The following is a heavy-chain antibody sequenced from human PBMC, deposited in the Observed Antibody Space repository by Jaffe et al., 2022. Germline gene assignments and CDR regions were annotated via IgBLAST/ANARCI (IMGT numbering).Heavy chain of an antibody. V-gene: IGHV4-38-2*01. J-gene: IGHJ4*02. Sequence: QVQLQESGPGLVKPSETLSLTCAVSGYSISSGYYWGWIRQPPGKGLEWIGSIDHSGSPYYNPSLKSRVTISVDTSKNQFSLKLSSVTAADTAVYYCARLLYGSGSHYIEYYFDYWGQGTLVTVSS. CDR1: GYSISSGYY. D-gene: IGHD3-10*01. CDR2: IDHSGSP. CDR3: ARLLYGSGSHYIEYYFDY.